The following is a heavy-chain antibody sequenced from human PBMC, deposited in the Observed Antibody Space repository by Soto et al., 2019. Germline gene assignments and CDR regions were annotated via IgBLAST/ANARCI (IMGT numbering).Heavy chain of an antibody. D-gene: IGHD3-22*01. CDR1: GGSISSGGYY. J-gene: IGHJ3*02. CDR2: IYYSGST. CDR3: AREKDYYDCSGSRGAFDI. Sequence: PSETLSLTCTVSGGSISSGGYYWSWIRQHPGKGLEWIGYIYYSGSTYYNPSLKSRVTISVDTSKNQFSLKLSSVTAADTAVYYCAREKDYYDCSGSRGAFDIWGQGTMVTVSS. V-gene: IGHV4-31*03.